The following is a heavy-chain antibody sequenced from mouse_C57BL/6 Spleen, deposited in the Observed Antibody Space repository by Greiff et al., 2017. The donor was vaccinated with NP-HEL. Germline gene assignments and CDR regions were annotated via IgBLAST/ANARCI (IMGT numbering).Heavy chain of an antibody. J-gene: IGHJ1*03. D-gene: IGHD1-1*01. CDR1: GYSITSDY. CDR2: ISYSGST. Sequence: EVQLVESGPGLAKPSQPLSLTCSVTGYSITSDYWNWIRKFPGNKLEYMGYISYSGSTYYNPSLKSRISITRDTSKNQYYLQLNSVTTEDTATYYWARYICGSSYEGYFDVWGTGTTVTVSS. CDR3: ARYICGSSYEGYFDV. V-gene: IGHV3-8*01.